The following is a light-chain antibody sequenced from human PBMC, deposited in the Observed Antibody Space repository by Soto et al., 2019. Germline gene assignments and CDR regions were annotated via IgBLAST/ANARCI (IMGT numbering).Light chain of an antibody. CDR3: QHYVTLPPT. V-gene: IGKV1-33*01. Sequence: DIQMTQSPSSLSASVRDRVTIACQASKDIVKYLNWYQQKPGKAPELLIYDASNLEPGVPSRFSGSGSGTHFTFTISSLHPEDISTYYCQHYVTLPPTFGQGTKREIK. J-gene: IGKJ2*01. CDR1: KDIVKY. CDR2: DAS.